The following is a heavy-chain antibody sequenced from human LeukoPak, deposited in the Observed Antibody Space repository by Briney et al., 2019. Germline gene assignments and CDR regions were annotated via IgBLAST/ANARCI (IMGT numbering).Heavy chain of an antibody. V-gene: IGHV4-34*01. J-gene: IGHJ4*02. D-gene: IGHD6-6*01. CDR1: GGSFNGYY. CDR2: INHSGST. CDR3: AAHNQYNFDY. Sequence: PSETLSLTCAVYGGSFNGYYWSWIRQPPGKGLEWIGEINHSGSTNYNPSLKSRVTISVDTSKNQFSLELSSVTAADTAVYYCAAHNQYNFDYWGQGTLVTVSS.